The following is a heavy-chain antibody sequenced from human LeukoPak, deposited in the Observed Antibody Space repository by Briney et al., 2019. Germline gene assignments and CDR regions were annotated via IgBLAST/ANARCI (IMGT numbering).Heavy chain of an antibody. D-gene: IGHD6-19*01. CDR1: GFSFSSYS. J-gene: IGHJ4*02. CDR2: ISSSSSYI. Sequence: GGSLRLSCAASGFSFSSYSMNRVRQAPGKGLEWVSSISSSSSYIYYADSVKGRFTISRDNAKNSLYLQMNSLRAEDTAVYYCARDHGRDAVDVRVDYWGQGTLVTVSS. V-gene: IGHV3-21*01. CDR3: ARDHGRDAVDVRVDY.